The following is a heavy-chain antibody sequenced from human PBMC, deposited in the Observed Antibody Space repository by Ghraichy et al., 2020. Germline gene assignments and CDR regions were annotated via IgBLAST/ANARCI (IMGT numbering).Heavy chain of an antibody. D-gene: IGHD3-22*01. CDR2: VYRSGST. V-gene: IGHV4-4*09. Sequence: SETLSLTCTVSGDSMGTYYWSWIRQPPGKGLEWIGYVYRSGSTNSNPSLKSRVTISVDTSKNQFSLKLRSVTAADTAVYYCARHQYYYDSGFEYWGQGTLVTVSP. J-gene: IGHJ4*02. CDR3: ARHQYYYDSGFEY. CDR1: GDSMGTYY.